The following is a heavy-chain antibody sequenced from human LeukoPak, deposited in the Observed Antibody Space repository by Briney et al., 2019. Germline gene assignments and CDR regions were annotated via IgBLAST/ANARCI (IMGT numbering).Heavy chain of an antibody. Sequence: SETLSLTCTVSGGSISSSSYYWGWIRQPPGKGLEWIGEINHSGSTNYNASLKSRVTIPVDTSKNQFSLKLSSVTAADTAVYYCAREEDCSGGICYLGNAFDIWGQGTMVTVSS. CDR3: AREEDCSGGICYLGNAFDI. CDR1: GGSISSSSYY. D-gene: IGHD2-15*01. CDR2: INHSGST. J-gene: IGHJ3*02. V-gene: IGHV4-39*07.